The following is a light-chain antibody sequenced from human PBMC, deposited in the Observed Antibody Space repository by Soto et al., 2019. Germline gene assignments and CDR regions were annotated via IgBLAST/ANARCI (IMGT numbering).Light chain of an antibody. V-gene: IGKV3-20*01. Sequence: EIVLTQSPATLSLSPGEIATLYFSASQSVISYLACYQQKPGRAPRLLISGASRSATGIPDRFSCSGSVTDFTLTISRLEPEDFALYYCQHYYGTSPISFGQGTRLEIK. J-gene: IGKJ5*01. CDR3: QHYYGTSPIS. CDR1: QSVISY. CDR2: GAS.